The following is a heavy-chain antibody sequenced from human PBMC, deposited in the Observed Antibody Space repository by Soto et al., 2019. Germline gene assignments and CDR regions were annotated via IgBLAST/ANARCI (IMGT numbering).Heavy chain of an antibody. D-gene: IGHD2-15*01. CDR1: GYTFTSYG. CDR2: ISAYNGNT. J-gene: IGHJ3*02. V-gene: IGHV1-18*01. CDR3: ARDMPRLGYCSGGSCLDDAFDI. Sequence: GASVKVSCKASGYTFTSYGISWVRQAPGQGLEWMGWISAYNGNTNYAQKLQGRVTMTTDTSTSTAYMELRSLRSDDTAVYYCARDMPRLGYCSGGSCLDDAFDIWGQGTMVTV.